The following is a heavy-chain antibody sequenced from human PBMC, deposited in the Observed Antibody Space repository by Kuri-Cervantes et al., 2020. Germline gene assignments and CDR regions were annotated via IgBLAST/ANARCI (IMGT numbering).Heavy chain of an antibody. J-gene: IGHJ6*03. Sequence: GGSLRLSCAASGFTFSSYSMNWVRQAPGKGLEWVSSISSSSSYIYYADSVKGRFTISRDNAKNSLYLQMNSLRAEDTAVYYCARAQAITIFGVAYYYYYYMDVWGKGTTVTVSS. CDR3: ARAQAITIFGVAYYYYYYMDV. CDR2: ISSSSSYI. CDR1: GFTFSSYS. V-gene: IGHV3-21*01. D-gene: IGHD3-3*01.